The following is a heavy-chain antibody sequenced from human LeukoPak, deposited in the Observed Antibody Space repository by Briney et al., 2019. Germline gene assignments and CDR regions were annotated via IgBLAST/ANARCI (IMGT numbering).Heavy chain of an antibody. V-gene: IGHV4-59*01. CDR3: ASAAAGIAAAGTGPLGYFDY. Sequence: PSETLSLTCTVSGGSISSYYWSWIRQPPGKGLEWIGYIYYSGSTNYNPSLKSRVTISVDTSKNQFSLKLSSVTAADTAVYYCASAAAGIAAAGTGPLGYFDYWGQGTLVTVSS. CDR1: GGSISSYY. J-gene: IGHJ4*02. CDR2: IYYSGST. D-gene: IGHD6-13*01.